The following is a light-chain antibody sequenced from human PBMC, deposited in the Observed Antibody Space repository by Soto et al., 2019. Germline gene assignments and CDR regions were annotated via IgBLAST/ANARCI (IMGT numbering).Light chain of an antibody. Sequence: QSALTQPPSVSGSPGQSIPISCTGTSSDVGGYNYVSWYQQHPGKAPKLMIYDVSDRPSGVSDRFSGSKSGNTASLTISGLQAEDEADYYCSSYTTSSTLVVFGGGTKVTVL. CDR3: SSYTTSSTLVV. V-gene: IGLV2-14*03. CDR2: DVS. CDR1: SSDVGGYNY. J-gene: IGLJ2*01.